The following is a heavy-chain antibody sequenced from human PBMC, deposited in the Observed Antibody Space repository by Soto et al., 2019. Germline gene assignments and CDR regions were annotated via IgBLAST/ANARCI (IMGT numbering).Heavy chain of an antibody. CDR2: INHSGST. V-gene: IGHV4-34*01. CDR3: ARIGFYYYYGMDV. J-gene: IGHJ6*02. Sequence: TSETLSLTCAVYGGSFSGYYWSWIRQPPGKGLEWIGEINHSGSTNYNPSLKSRVTISVDTSKNQFSLKLSSVTAADTAVYYCARIGFYYYYGMDVWSQGTTVTVSS. CDR1: GGSFSGYY. D-gene: IGHD6-25*01.